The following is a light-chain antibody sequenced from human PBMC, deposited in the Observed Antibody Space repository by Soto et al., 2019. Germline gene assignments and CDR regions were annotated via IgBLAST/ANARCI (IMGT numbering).Light chain of an antibody. CDR2: EGS. CDR3: CSYAGSSTHV. J-gene: IGLJ1*01. V-gene: IGLV2-23*01. Sequence: QSALAQPASVSGSPGQSITISCTGTSSDVGSYNLVSWYQQHPGKAPKLMIYEGSKRPSGVSNRFSGSKSGNTASLTLSGLQAEDEADYYCCSYAGSSTHVFGTGTKVTVL. CDR1: SSDVGSYNL.